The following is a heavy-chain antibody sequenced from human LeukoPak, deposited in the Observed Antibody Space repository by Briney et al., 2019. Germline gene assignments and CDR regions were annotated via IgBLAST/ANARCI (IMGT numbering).Heavy chain of an antibody. CDR1: GYTFTGYY. Sequence: ASVKVSCKASGYTFTGYYIHWVRQARGQGVEWMGCINPNSGGTDYAQRFQGRVSMTTDTSITTAYMELSRLRSDDTAVYYCARDHGGLIMDSRLDSWGQGSLVTVSS. CDR3: ARDHGGLIMDSRLDS. D-gene: IGHD3-22*01. CDR2: INPNSGGT. V-gene: IGHV1-2*02. J-gene: IGHJ4*02.